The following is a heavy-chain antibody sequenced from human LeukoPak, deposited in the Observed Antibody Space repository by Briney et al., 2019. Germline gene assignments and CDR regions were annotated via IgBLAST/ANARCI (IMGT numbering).Heavy chain of an antibody. CDR3: ARSPYYDRDGYQFDY. Sequence: PSETLSLTCTVSGGSISIYYWSWVRQPPGKGLEWIAYIYYSGSTNYNPALKSRVTISVDTSKSQFSLKLRSVTAADTAIYYCARSPYYDRDGYQFDYWGQGTLVTVSS. V-gene: IGHV4-59*08. D-gene: IGHD3-22*01. CDR1: GGSISIYY. CDR2: IYYSGST. J-gene: IGHJ4*02.